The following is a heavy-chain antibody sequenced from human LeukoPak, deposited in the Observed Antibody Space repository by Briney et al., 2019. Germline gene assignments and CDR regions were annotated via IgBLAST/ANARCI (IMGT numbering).Heavy chain of an antibody. J-gene: IGHJ4*02. CDR1: GGSFSGYY. CDR3: ARGRVDKDYYDSSGYYHGGYFDY. D-gene: IGHD3-22*01. V-gene: IGHV4-34*01. Sequence: SKTLSLTCAVYGGSFSGYYWSWIRQPPGKGLEWIGEINHSGSTNYNPSLKSRVTISVDTSKNQFSLKLSSVTAADTAVYYCARGRVDKDYYDSSGYYHGGYFDYWGQGTLVTVSS. CDR2: INHSGST.